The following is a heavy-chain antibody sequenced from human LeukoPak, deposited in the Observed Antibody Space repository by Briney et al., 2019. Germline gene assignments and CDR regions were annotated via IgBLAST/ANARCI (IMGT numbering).Heavy chain of an antibody. V-gene: IGHV4-59*01. Sequence: SETLPLTCTVSGGSISSYYWSWIRQSPGKGLEWIGCFYNSGSTNYNPSLKSRVTISVDTSKNQFSLKLSSVTAADTAVYYCARDGSSRSFQHWGQGTLVTVSS. D-gene: IGHD6-13*01. CDR1: GGSISSYY. J-gene: IGHJ1*01. CDR2: FYNSGST. CDR3: ARDGSSRSFQH.